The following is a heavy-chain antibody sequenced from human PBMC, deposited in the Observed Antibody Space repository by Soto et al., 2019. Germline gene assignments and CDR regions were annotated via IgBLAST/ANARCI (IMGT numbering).Heavy chain of an antibody. CDR1: GGSVSGYY. D-gene: IGHD3-9*01. J-gene: IGHJ6*04. V-gene: IGHV4-34*01. CDR2: INHSGST. Sequence: QVQLQQWGAGLLEPTETLSLTCAVYGGSVSGYYWSWIRQPPGKGLEWIGEINHSGSTNYNPSLKSRVTISVDTFKNQFSLKLSSVTAADTAVYYSERGQGLRYFDWSRSPMDVWGKGTTVTVSS. CDR3: ERGQGLRYFDWSRSPMDV.